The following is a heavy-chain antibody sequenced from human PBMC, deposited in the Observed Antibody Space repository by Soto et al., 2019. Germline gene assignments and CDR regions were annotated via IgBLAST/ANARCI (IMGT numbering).Heavy chain of an antibody. V-gene: IGHV1-46*01. CDR2: INPSGGST. D-gene: IGHD3-22*01. CDR3: ARSEPGLFHFDY. J-gene: IGHJ4*02. CDR1: GYTFTSYY. Sequence: ASVKVSCKASGYTFTSYYMHWVRQAPGQGLEWMGIINPSGGSTSYAQKFQGRFTMTRDTSTSTVYMELSSLRSEDTAVYYCARSEPGLFHFDYWGQGTLVTVSS.